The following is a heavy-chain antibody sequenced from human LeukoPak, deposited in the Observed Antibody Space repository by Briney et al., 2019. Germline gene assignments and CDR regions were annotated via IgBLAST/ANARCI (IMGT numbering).Heavy chain of an antibody. CDR1: GFTFCSFW. D-gene: IGHD3-3*01. CDR3: ARDLFWSGHAFDI. J-gene: IGHJ3*02. V-gene: IGHV3-7*01. CDR2: IEQDGTEK. Sequence: GGSLRLSCAASGFTFCSFWMSWVRQAPGKGLEWVASIEQDGTEKRYVVSVKGRFTISRDNAKNSLYLQMNSLRAEDTAVYYCARDLFWSGHAFDIWGQGTMVTVSS.